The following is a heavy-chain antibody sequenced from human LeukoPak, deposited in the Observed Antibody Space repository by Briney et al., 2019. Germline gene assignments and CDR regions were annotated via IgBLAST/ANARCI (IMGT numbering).Heavy chain of an antibody. J-gene: IGHJ4*02. CDR1: GGSFSGYY. CDR2: INHSGST. D-gene: IGHD3-22*01. V-gene: IGHV4-34*01. CDR3: ARGLDYYDSSGYYFDY. Sequence: SETLSLTCAVYGGSFSGYYWSWIRQPPGKGLEWIGEINHSGSTNYNPSLKSRVTISVDTSKNQSSLKLSSVTAADTAVYYCARGLDYYDSSGYYFDYWGQGTLVTVSS.